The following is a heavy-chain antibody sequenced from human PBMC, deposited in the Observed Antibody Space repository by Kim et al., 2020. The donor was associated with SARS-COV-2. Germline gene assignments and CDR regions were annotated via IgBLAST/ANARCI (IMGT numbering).Heavy chain of an antibody. D-gene: IGHD1-1*01. CDR2: ISSSSSYI. J-gene: IGHJ6*02. Sequence: GGSLRLSCAASGFTFSSYSMNWVRQAPGKGLEWVSSISSSSSYIYYADSLKGRFTISRDNAKNSLYLQMNSLRAEDTAVYYCARDWVQLEPLLYDYYYGMGVWGHGTPVTVSS. CDR1: GFTFSSYS. V-gene: IGHV3-21*01. CDR3: ARDWVQLEPLLYDYYYGMGV.